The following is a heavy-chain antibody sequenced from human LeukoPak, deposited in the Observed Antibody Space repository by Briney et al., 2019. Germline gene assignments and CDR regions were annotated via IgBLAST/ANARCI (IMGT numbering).Heavy chain of an antibody. CDR3: ARYGSGSYFPPNWFDP. D-gene: IGHD3-10*01. CDR2: ISSSSSYI. J-gene: IGHJ5*02. Sequence: GESLRLSCAAAGFTFRNYAMSWVRQAPGKGLEWVSSISSSSSYIYYADSVKGRFTISRDNAKNSLYLQMNSLRAEDTAVYYCARYGSGSYFPPNWFDPWGQGTLVTVSS. CDR1: GFTFRNYA. V-gene: IGHV3-21*01.